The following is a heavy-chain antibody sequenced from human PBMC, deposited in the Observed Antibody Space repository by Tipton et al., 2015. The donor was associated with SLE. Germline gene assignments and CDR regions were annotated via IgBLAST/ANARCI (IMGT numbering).Heavy chain of an antibody. CDR2: IKSKTDGGTT. D-gene: IGHD1-26*01. CDR3: TTSVGAKYYCDY. CDR1: GFTFSNAW. J-gene: IGHJ4*02. V-gene: IGHV3-15*01. Sequence: QLVQSGGGLVKPGGSLRLSCAAYGFTFSNAWMSWVRQAPGKGLEWVGRIKSKTDGGTTDYAAPVKGRFTISRDDSKNTLYLQMNSLKTEDTAVYYCTTSVGAKYYCDYWGQGTLVTVSS.